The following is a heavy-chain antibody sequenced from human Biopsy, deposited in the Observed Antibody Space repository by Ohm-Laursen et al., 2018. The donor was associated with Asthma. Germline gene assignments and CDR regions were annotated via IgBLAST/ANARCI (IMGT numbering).Heavy chain of an antibody. CDR3: VRDGTDDAFDI. D-gene: IGHD1-1*01. J-gene: IGHJ3*02. CDR1: GFSFSNFA. CDR2: ISKDASTQ. V-gene: IGHV3-30*01. Sequence: SLRLSCAASGFSFSNFAIHWARQAPGKGLEWVGVISKDASTQDYADSVKGRFTMARDNSKNTLDLQMNSLREEDTAVYYCVRDGTDDAFDIWGQGTVVSVSS.